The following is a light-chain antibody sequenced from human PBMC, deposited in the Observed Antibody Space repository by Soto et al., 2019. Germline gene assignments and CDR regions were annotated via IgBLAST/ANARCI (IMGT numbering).Light chain of an antibody. V-gene: IGKV3-20*01. CDR3: QQYGTSEII. J-gene: IGKJ5*01. CDR1: QSLTNSF. CDR2: DTS. Sequence: EFVLTQSPGTLSLSPGERATLSCRASQSLTNSFMAWYQQKPGQAPRLLIYDTSSRASGIPDRFSGSGSGTDFTLTISRLETEDFAVFYCQQYGTSEIIFGQGTR.